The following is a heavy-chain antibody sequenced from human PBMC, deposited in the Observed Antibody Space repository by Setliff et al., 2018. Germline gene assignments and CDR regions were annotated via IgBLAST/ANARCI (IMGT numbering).Heavy chain of an antibody. Sequence: GESLKISCATSGFTFRDYSMVWVRQVPGKGLEWVAGVIQVGSGVYADSVKGRSTISRDNSKNNFFLQINNLRAADTATYYCAKAVRGYYDFYYMDAWDKGATVTVSS. CDR3: AKAVRGYYDFYYMDA. CDR2: VIQVGSG. J-gene: IGHJ6*03. D-gene: IGHD4-17*01. V-gene: IGHV3-23*01. CDR1: GFTFRDYS.